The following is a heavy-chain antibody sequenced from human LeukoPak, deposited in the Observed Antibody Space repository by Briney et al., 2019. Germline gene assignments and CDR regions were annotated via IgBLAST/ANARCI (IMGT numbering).Heavy chain of an antibody. CDR2: INHSGST. D-gene: IGHD1-1*01. V-gene: IGHV4-34*01. CDR3: ARSPVTGEVRY. Sequence: PSETLSLTCAVYGGSFSGYYWSWIRQPPGKGLEWIGEINHSGSTNYNPSLKSQVTISVDTSKNQFSLKLSSVTAADTAVYYCARSPVTGEVRYWGQGTLVTVSS. CDR1: GGSFSGYY. J-gene: IGHJ4*02.